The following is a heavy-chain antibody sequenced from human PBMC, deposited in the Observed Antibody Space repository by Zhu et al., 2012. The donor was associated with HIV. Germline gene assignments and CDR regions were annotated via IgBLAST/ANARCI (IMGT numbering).Heavy chain of an antibody. J-gene: IGHJ4*02. Sequence: QVQLQESGPGLVKPAETLSLTCSVYGYSVTSDYYWAWLRQSPGKGLEWIGEINHSGGTNYNPSLKSRVTISLDTSKNQFSLRLNSVTAADTAVYYCARLSDQGYNYHFDYWGQGPWPPSPQ. V-gene: IGHV4-38-2*02. CDR1: GYSVTSDYY. CDR2: INHSGGT. CDR3: ARLSDQGYNYHFDY. D-gene: IGHD5-18*01.